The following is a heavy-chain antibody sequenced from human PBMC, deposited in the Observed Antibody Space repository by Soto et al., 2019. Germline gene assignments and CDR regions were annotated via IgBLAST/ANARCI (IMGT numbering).Heavy chain of an antibody. J-gene: IGHJ4*02. Sequence: SETLSLTCTVSGGSISSGDYYWSWIRQPPGKGLEWIGYIYYSGSTYYNPSLKSRVTISVDTSKNQFSLKLSSVTAADTAVYYCARVLAGTNYSFDYWGQGTLVTVSS. V-gene: IGHV4-30-4*01. CDR3: ARVLAGTNYSFDY. D-gene: IGHD1-7*01. CDR2: IYYSGST. CDR1: GGSISSGDYY.